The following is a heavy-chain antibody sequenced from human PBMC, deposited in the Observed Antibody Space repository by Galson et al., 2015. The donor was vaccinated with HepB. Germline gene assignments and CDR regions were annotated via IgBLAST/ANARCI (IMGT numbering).Heavy chain of an antibody. D-gene: IGHD2-2*01. CDR3: ASPFVVVPAGSDY. J-gene: IGHJ4*02. CDR1: GFTFSSYG. V-gene: IGHV3-30*03. CDR2: ISYDGSNK. Sequence: SLRLSCAASGFTFSSYGMHWVRQAPGKGLEWVAVISYDGSNKYYADSVKGRFTISRDNSKNTLYLQMNSLRAEDTAVYYCASPFVVVPAGSDYWGQGTLVTVSS.